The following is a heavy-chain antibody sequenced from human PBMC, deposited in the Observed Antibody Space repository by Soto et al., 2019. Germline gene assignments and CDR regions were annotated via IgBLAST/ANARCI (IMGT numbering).Heavy chain of an antibody. J-gene: IGHJ5*02. V-gene: IGHV3-66*01. CDR3: ARDVDRTSHLNWFDP. Sequence: SLRLSCAASGFTVSSNYMSWVRQAPGKGLEWVSVIFSGGYTYYADSVKDRFTISRDISKNTVYLQMDSLKVEDTAVYYCARDVDRTSHLNWFDPWGQGVMVTVSS. CDR1: GFTVSSNY. CDR2: IFSGGYT. D-gene: IGHD5-12*01.